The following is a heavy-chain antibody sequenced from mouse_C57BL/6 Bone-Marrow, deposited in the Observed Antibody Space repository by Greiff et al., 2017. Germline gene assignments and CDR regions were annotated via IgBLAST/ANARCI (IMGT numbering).Heavy chain of an antibody. CDR2: IYPRDGST. V-gene: IGHV1-78*01. CDR3: ARGALYGSIFDY. CDR1: GYTFTDYT. Sequence: VQLQQSDAELVKPGASVKISCKASGYTFTDYTIHWMKQRPEQGLEWIGYIYPRDGSTKYNEKFKGKATLTADKSSSTAYMQLHSLTSEDSAVYFCARGALYGSIFDYWGQGTTLTVSS. J-gene: IGHJ2*01. D-gene: IGHD1-1*01.